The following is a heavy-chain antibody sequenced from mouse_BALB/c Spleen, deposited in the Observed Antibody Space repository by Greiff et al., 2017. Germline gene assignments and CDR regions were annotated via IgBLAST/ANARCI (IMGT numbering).Heavy chain of an antibody. Sequence: EVQVVESGGGLVKPGGSLKLSCAASGFTFSSYTMSWVRQTPEKRLEWVATISSGGSYTYYPDSVKGRFTISRDNAKNTLYLQMSSLKSEDTAMYYCTRDYDYDYDEGNWFAYWGQGTLVTVSA. J-gene: IGHJ3*01. D-gene: IGHD2-4*01. CDR3: TRDYDYDYDEGNWFAY. CDR2: ISSGGSYT. CDR1: GFTFSSYT. V-gene: IGHV5-6-4*01.